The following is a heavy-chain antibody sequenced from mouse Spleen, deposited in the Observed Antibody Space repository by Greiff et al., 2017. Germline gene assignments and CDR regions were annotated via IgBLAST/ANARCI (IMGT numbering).Heavy chain of an antibody. CDR2: IDPSDSYT. V-gene: IGHV1-50*01. Sequence: QVQLQQPGAELVKPGASVKLSCKASGYTFTSYWMQWVKQRPGQGLEWIGEIDPSDSYTNYNQKFKGKATLTVDTSSSTAYMQLSSLTSEDSAVYYCARGWDEKRFDYWGQGTTLTVSS. J-gene: IGHJ2*01. CDR3: ARGWDEKRFDY. D-gene: IGHD4-1*01. CDR1: GYTFTSYW.